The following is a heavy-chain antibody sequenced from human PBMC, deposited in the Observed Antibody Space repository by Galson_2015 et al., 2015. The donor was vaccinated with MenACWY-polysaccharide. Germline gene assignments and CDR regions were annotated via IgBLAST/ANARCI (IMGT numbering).Heavy chain of an antibody. Sequence: SLRLSCAASGFSFSTYWMHWVRHAPGKGLVWVSRINVDGSATDYADSVRGRFTISRDNAKNTLNLEMNSLRAEDTAVYYCTKAGAKYCRGSSCYFNWFDPWGQGTLVTVSS. V-gene: IGHV3-74*01. D-gene: IGHD2-15*01. CDR3: TKAGAKYCRGSSCYFNWFDP. CDR2: INVDGSAT. J-gene: IGHJ5*02. CDR1: GFSFSTYW.